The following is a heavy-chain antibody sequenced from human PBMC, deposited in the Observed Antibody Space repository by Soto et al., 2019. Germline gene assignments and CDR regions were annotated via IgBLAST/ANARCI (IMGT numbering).Heavy chain of an antibody. Sequence: SETLSLTCTVSGGSISSGGYYWSWIRQHPGKGLEWIGYIYYSGSTYYNPSLKSRVTISVDTSKNQFSLKLSSVTAADTAVYYCAGYSSGWNRTPKWFDPWGQGTLLTVSS. D-gene: IGHD6-19*01. CDR2: IYYSGST. CDR1: GGSISSGGYY. CDR3: AGYSSGWNRTPKWFDP. J-gene: IGHJ5*02. V-gene: IGHV4-31*03.